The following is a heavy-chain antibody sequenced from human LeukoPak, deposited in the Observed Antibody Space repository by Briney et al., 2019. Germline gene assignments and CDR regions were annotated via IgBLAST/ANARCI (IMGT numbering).Heavy chain of an antibody. J-gene: IGHJ4*02. V-gene: IGHV1-24*01. Sequence: ASVKVSCKVSGYTLTELSMHWVRQAPGKGLEWMGGFDPEDGETIYAQKFQGRVTMTEDTSTDTAYMELSSLRSEDTAVYYCATGVLELQRFPRNDYWGQGTLVTVSS. CDR1: GYTLTELS. CDR2: FDPEDGET. D-gene: IGHD1-7*01. CDR3: ATGVLELQRFPRNDY.